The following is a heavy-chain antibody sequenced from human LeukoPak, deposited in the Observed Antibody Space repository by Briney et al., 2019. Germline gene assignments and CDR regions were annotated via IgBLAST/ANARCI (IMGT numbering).Heavy chain of an antibody. CDR3: ARDGIMDV. CDR1: GFTFSTYS. CDR2: ISSNSSTI. J-gene: IGHJ6*03. Sequence: GGSLRLSCAASGFTFSTYSMNWLRQAPRKGLEWVSYISSNSSTIFYADSVKGRFTISRDNVKNSLYVQMNRLRVEDTAVYYCARDGIMDVWGKGTTVTVSS. V-gene: IGHV3-48*01. D-gene: IGHD1-14*01.